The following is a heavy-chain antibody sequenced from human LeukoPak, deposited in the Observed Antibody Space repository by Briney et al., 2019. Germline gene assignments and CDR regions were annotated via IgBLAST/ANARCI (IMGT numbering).Heavy chain of an antibody. CDR3: ARQGIRVGATSLGIYYYYGMDV. J-gene: IGHJ6*02. D-gene: IGHD1-26*01. V-gene: IGHV4-31*03. Sequence: SQTLSLTCTVSGGSISSGNYYWSWIRQHPGKGLEWIGYIYYSGSTYYNPSLKSRVTVSVDTSKNRFSLKLSSVTAADTAVYYCARQGIRVGATSLGIYYYYGMDVWGQGTTVTVSS. CDR2: IYYSGST. CDR1: GGSISSGNYY.